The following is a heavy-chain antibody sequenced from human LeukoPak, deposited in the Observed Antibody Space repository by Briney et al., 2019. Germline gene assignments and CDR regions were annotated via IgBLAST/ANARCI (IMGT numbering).Heavy chain of an antibody. CDR3: ARLTSVSNDAFDI. D-gene: IGHD4-17*01. CDR1: GCIFTTYW. J-gene: IGHJ3*02. V-gene: IGHV5-51*01. CDR2: IQPGDSDT. Sequence: HGGALKISCKASGCIFTTYWIGWVRQVPGKGLEWVGIIQPGDSDTRYSPSFQGQVTISADKSISTAYLQWSSLKASDTAMYYCARLTSVSNDAFDIWGQGTMVTVSS.